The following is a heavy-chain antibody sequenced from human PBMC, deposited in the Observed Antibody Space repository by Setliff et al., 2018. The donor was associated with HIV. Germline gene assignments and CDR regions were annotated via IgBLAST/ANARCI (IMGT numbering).Heavy chain of an antibody. Sequence: SETLSLTCAVYGGSFSSYYWSWIRQPPGKGLEWIGEINHSGSTNYNPSLKSRVTISVDTSKNQFSLKLSSVTAADTAVYYCASGDYYDSSGYYYSPFDYWGQGTLVTVSS. J-gene: IGHJ4*02. V-gene: IGHV4-34*01. D-gene: IGHD3-22*01. CDR1: GGSFSSYY. CDR3: ASGDYYDSSGYYYSPFDY. CDR2: INHSGST.